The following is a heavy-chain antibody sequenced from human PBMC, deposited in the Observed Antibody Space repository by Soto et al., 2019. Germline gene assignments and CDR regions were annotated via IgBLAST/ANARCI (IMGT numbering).Heavy chain of an antibody. D-gene: IGHD6-19*01. CDR2: ISGSGGST. CDR3: ANRHAVAGKKFDY. V-gene: IGHV3-23*01. Sequence: GGSLRLSCAASGFTFSSYAMSWVRQAPGKGLEWVSAISGSGGSTYYADSVKGRFTISRDNSKNTLYLQMNSLRAEDTAVYYWANRHAVAGKKFDYWGQGTLVTVSS. J-gene: IGHJ4*02. CDR1: GFTFSSYA.